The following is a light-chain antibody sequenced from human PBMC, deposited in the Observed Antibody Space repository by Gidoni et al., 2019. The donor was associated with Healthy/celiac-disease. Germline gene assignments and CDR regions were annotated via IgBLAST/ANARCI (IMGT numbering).Light chain of an antibody. CDR2: DAS. V-gene: IGKV3-11*01. Sequence: EIVLTQSPATLSLSPGERATLSCRASQSVSSYLAWYQQKPGQAPRLLISDASYRATGIPARFSGSGAGTDFIRTISSLEPEDFAVYYCQQRSNWPPWTFGQGTKVEIK. CDR3: QQRSNWPPWT. CDR1: QSVSSY. J-gene: IGKJ1*01.